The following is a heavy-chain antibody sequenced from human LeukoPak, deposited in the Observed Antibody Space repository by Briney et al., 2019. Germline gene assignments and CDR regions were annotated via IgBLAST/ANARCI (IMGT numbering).Heavy chain of an antibody. CDR1: GGSISNGGDY. CDR3: AREGIVVVPAALPAIDP. J-gene: IGHJ5*02. D-gene: IGHD2-2*01. CDR2: IYYSGST. Sequence: ASQTLSLTCTVSGGSISNGGDYWSWIRQHPGKGLEWIGYIYYSGSTYYNPSLKSRVTISFDTSKNQFSLRLRSVTAADTAVYYCAREGIVVVPAALPAIDPWGQGTLVTVSS. V-gene: IGHV4-31*03.